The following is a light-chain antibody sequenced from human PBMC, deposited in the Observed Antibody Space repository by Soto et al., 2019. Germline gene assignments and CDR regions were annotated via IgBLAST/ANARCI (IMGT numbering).Light chain of an antibody. CDR3: QQYGSSLFT. J-gene: IGKJ3*01. CDR1: QSVSRN. V-gene: IGKV3-20*01. Sequence: EIVMTQSPATLSVSPGERATLSCRASQSVSRNVAWYQQKPGQAPRLLIYGASSRATGIPDRFSGSGSGTDFTLTISRLEPEDLAVYYCQQYGSSLFTFGPGTKVH. CDR2: GAS.